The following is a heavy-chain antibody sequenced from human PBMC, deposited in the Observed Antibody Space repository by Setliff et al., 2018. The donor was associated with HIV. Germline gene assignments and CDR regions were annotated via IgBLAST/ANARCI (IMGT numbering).Heavy chain of an antibody. Sequence: ASVKVSCKASGYTFNSYDINWVRQATGQGLEWMGWLNPDSGNTGFAQKFEGRVTMTRNTSIITAYMELSILRFEDTAMYYCVRKYAKGKNIAVVTARDRAFDIWGQGTMVTVSS. J-gene: IGHJ3*02. CDR2: LNPDSGNT. V-gene: IGHV1-8*02. D-gene: IGHD2-21*02. CDR3: VRKYAKGKNIAVVTARDRAFDI. CDR1: GYTFNSYD.